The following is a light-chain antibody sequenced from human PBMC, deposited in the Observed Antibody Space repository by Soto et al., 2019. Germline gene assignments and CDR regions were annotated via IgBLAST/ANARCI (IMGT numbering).Light chain of an antibody. CDR1: QSVGSN. Sequence: EIVMTQSPATLSVSPGERATLSCRASQSVGSNLAWYQQKRDQAPRLLIFGASTRATGIPARFSGSGSGSDFTLTISSLQSEDFAVYYCQQYDNWPLSFCGGTKVEIK. J-gene: IGKJ4*01. V-gene: IGKV3-15*01. CDR3: QQYDNWPLS. CDR2: GAS.